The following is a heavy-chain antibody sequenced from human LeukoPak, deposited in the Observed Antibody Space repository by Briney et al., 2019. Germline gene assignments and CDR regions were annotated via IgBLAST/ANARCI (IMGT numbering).Heavy chain of an antibody. Sequence: SQTLSLTCTVSGGSISSGSYYWRWLRQPAGKGLEWIERIYTSGSTNYNPSLKSRVTISVDTSKNQFSLKLSSVTAADTAVYYCARGREHYYGSGTYYNPFDYWGQGTLVTVSS. CDR1: GGSISSGSYY. J-gene: IGHJ4*02. V-gene: IGHV4-61*02. CDR2: IYTSGST. CDR3: ARGREHYYGSGTYYNPFDY. D-gene: IGHD3-10*01.